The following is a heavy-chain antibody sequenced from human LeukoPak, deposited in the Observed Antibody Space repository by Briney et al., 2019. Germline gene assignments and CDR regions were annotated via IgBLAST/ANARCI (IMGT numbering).Heavy chain of an antibody. V-gene: IGHV1-2*06. D-gene: IGHD5-24*01. CDR2: INPNSGGT. CDR1: GYTFTGNY. Sequence: ASVKVFXKTSGYTFTGNYMHWVRQAPGQGLEWIGRINPNSGGTNLAQKFQGRVTMTRDTSISTAYMELSRLRSDDTAVYYCAREGDGFNSWAYFDYWGQGTLVTVSS. J-gene: IGHJ4*02. CDR3: AREGDGFNSWAYFDY.